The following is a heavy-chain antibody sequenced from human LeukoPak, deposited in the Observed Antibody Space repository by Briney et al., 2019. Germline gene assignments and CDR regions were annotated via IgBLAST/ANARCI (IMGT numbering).Heavy chain of an antibody. J-gene: IGHJ5*02. D-gene: IGHD1-1*01. CDR1: GASISSEGYY. CDR3: ATIRTGANWYDP. V-gene: IGHV4-31*03. Sequence: SETLSLTCTVSGASISSEGYYWSWIRQHPGEGLELNGFIYYSGHTYYNPSLKSRVSISLDASKSQISLKLSSATAADTAIYYCATIRTGANWYDPWGQGTLVTVSS. CDR2: IYYSGHT.